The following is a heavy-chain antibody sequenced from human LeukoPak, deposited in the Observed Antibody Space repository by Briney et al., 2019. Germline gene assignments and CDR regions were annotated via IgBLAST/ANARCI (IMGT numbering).Heavy chain of an antibody. Sequence: SETLSLTCTVSGGSISSYYWSWIRQLAGNGREWIGRIYTSGSTNYKPSLKSRVTMSVDTSKNQFSLKLSSVTAADTAVYYCARGVGEYCSSTSCYLHGFDPWGQGTLVTVSS. CDR1: GGSISSYY. J-gene: IGHJ5*02. V-gene: IGHV4-4*07. D-gene: IGHD2-2*01. CDR3: ARGVGEYCSSTSCYLHGFDP. CDR2: IYTSGST.